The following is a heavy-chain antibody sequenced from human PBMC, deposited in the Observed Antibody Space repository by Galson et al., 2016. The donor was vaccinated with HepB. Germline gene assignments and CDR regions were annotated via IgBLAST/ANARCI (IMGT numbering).Heavy chain of an antibody. J-gene: IGHJ6*02. CDR3: ATDLTKRVLELQIDYSGLDV. D-gene: IGHD2-8*02. CDR1: GYSLTELS. Sequence: SVKVSCKVSGYSLTELSMHWVRQVPGKGLEWMGGFDPEEGEMIYAQNLKGRVTMIEDTSTDTAYMELSSLRSEDTAVYFCATDLTKRVLELQIDYSGLDVWGQGTTVIVSS. V-gene: IGHV1-24*01. CDR2: FDPEEGEM.